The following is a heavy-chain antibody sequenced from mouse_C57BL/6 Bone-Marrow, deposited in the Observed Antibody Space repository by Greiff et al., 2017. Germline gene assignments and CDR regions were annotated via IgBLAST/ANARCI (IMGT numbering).Heavy chain of an antibody. Sequence: EVQLVESGAELVRPGASVKLSCTASGFNIKDDYMHWVKQRPEQGLEWIGWIDPENGDTEYASKFQGKATITADKSSNTAYLQLSSLTSEDTAVYYCTTRITTRYFDYWGQGTTLTVSA. J-gene: IGHJ2*01. CDR3: TTRITTRYFDY. CDR1: GFNIKDDY. D-gene: IGHD2-4*01. CDR2: IDPENGDT. V-gene: IGHV14-4*01.